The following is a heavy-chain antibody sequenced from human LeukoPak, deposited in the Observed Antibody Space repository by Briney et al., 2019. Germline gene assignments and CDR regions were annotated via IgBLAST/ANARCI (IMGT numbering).Heavy chain of an antibody. Sequence: GGSLRLSCAAPGFTFSSYSMRAVRQAPGEGLGWVSSISSSSDYIYYADSVKGRFTISRDNAKNSLYLQMNSLRAEDTAVYYCARDGSGWTVDYWGQGTLVTVSS. CDR1: GFTFSSYS. CDR2: ISSSSDYI. V-gene: IGHV3-21*01. D-gene: IGHD6-19*01. J-gene: IGHJ4*02. CDR3: ARDGSGWTVDY.